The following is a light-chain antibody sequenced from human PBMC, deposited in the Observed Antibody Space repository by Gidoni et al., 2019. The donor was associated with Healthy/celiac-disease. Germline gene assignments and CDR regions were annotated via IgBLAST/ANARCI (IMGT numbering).Light chain of an antibody. V-gene: IGKV3-15*01. Sequence: EIVMTKSPATLSVSPGERATLSCRASQSVSSNLARYQQKPGQAPRLLIYGASTRATGIPARFSGSGSGTEFTLTISSLQSEDFAVYYCQQYNNWPRTFGQGTKLEIK. CDR2: GAS. J-gene: IGKJ2*01. CDR3: QQYNNWPRT. CDR1: QSVSSN.